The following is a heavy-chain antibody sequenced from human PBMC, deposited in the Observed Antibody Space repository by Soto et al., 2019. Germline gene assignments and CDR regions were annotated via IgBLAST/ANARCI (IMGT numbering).Heavy chain of an antibody. J-gene: IGHJ4*02. Sequence: SETLSLTCTVSGDSFSSYYWSWIRQPAGKGLEWIGRIYTSGSTNYNPSLKSRVTMSIDTSKNQFSLKLSSVTAADTAVYYCAREGHSGNFDYWGQETLVTVSS. CDR1: GDSFSSYY. V-gene: IGHV4-4*07. CDR2: IYTSGST. CDR3: AREGHSGNFDY. D-gene: IGHD6-13*01.